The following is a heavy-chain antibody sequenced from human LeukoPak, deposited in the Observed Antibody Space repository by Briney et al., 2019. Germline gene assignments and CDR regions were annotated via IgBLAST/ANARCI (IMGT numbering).Heavy chain of an antibody. J-gene: IGHJ4*02. Sequence: GGSLRLSCAASGFTFDDYAMHWVRHAPGKGLEWVSGISWNSGSIGYADSVKGRFTISRDNAKNSLYLQMNSLRAEDTALYYCAKDSSRYQLLGVFDYWGQGTLVTVSS. V-gene: IGHV3-9*01. CDR1: GFTFDDYA. CDR3: AKDSSRYQLLGVFDY. CDR2: ISWNSGSI. D-gene: IGHD2-2*01.